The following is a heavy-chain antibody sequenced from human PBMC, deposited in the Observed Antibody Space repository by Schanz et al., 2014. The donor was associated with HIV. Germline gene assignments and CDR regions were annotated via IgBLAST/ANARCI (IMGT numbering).Heavy chain of an antibody. V-gene: IGHV3-21*01. CDR3: ARDESAQWCFEV. D-gene: IGHD2-8*01. Sequence: EVHLLESGGGLVQPGGSLRLSCAASGFTFSSYGMHWVRQAQGKGPEWISSISSSGSYIFYADSLKGRFTISRDNAKNSLSLHIDSLRAEDTAVYYCARDESAQWCFEVWGRGTLVTVSS. CDR1: GFTFSSYG. CDR2: ISSSGSYI. J-gene: IGHJ2*01.